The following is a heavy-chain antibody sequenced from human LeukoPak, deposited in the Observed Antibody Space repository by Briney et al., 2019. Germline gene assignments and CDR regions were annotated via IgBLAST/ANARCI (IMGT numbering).Heavy chain of an antibody. V-gene: IGHV4-34*01. CDR2: INHSGST. Sequence: PSETLSLTRAVYGGSFSGYYWSWIRQPPGKGLEWIGEINHSGSTNYNPSLKSRVTISVDTSKNQFSLKLSSVTAADTAVYYCARGQVVPAAISISDGMDVWGQGTTVTVSS. CDR3: ARGQVVPAAISISDGMDV. J-gene: IGHJ6*02. CDR1: GGSFSGYY. D-gene: IGHD2-2*02.